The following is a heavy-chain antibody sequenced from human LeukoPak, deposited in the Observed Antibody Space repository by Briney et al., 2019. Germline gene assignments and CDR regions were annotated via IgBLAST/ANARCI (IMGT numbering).Heavy chain of an antibody. V-gene: IGHV3-23*01. CDR1: GFTISGYD. CDR3: ARDYADYVGYFFFDY. D-gene: IGHD4-17*01. Sequence: GGSLRLSCAASGFTISGYDMGWVRQAPGKGLEWVSTISRSGGDTYYADSVRGRFTISRDNSKNMLYLQMNNLRVDDAAVYYCARDYADYVGYFFFDYWGQGTLVTVSS. J-gene: IGHJ4*02. CDR2: ISRSGGDT.